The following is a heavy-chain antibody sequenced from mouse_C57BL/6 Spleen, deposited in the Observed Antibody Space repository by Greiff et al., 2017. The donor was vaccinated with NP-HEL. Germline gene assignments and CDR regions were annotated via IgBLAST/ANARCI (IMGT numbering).Heavy chain of an antibody. D-gene: IGHD1-1*01. V-gene: IGHV1-82*01. J-gene: IGHJ3*01. Sequence: QVQLQQSGPELVKPGASVKISCKASGYAFSSSWMNWVKQRPGKGLEWIGRIYPGDGDTNYNGKFKGKATLTADKSSSTAYMQLSSLTSEDSAVYFCARSGSYYGSSPAWFAYWGQGTLVTVSA. CDR2: IYPGDGDT. CDR3: ARSGSYYGSSPAWFAY. CDR1: GYAFSSSW.